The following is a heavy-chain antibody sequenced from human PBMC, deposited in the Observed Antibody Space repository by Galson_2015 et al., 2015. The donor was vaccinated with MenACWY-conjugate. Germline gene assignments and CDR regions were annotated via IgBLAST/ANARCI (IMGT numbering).Heavy chain of an antibody. CDR2: ISPGDSET. Sequence: QSGAEVIKPGESLKISCKGSGYTFTTYWIGWGRQLPGKGLEWMGLISPGDSETRYSTAFQGQVTISADKSISTAYVQWDSLQASDTAMYYCARHPPGGRGMDVWGQGTTVTVSS. V-gene: IGHV5-51*01. CDR3: ARHPPGGRGMDV. J-gene: IGHJ6*02. D-gene: IGHD1-26*01. CDR1: GYTFTTYW.